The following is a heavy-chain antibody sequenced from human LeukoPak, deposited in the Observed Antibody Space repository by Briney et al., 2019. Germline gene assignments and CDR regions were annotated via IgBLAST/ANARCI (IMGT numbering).Heavy chain of an antibody. CDR3: AKDSGASKAFFDY. J-gene: IGHJ4*02. Sequence: GGSLRLSCAVSGFTFSNNWMSWVRQAPGKGLEWVANIKQDGSDKYYVDSVKGRFTISRDNAKNSLFLQMNSLRIEDTALYYCAKDSGASKAFFDYFGQGTLVTVPS. CDR1: GFTFSNNW. V-gene: IGHV3-7*01. CDR2: IKQDGSDK. D-gene: IGHD3-10*01.